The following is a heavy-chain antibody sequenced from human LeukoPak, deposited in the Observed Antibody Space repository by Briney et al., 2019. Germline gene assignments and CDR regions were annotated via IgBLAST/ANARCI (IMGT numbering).Heavy chain of an antibody. D-gene: IGHD3-10*01. CDR2: VYYTGSS. Sequence: SETLSLTCSVSGDSIRSSYWSWIRQPPGKGLEWIGYVYYTGSSYYNPSLKSRATTSIDMSKNQFSLKLTSMTAADTAVYYCAGYGSGSYYKAFDFWGQGILVTASS. V-gene: IGHV4-59*01. CDR3: AGYGSGSYYKAFDF. J-gene: IGHJ4*02. CDR1: GDSIRSSY.